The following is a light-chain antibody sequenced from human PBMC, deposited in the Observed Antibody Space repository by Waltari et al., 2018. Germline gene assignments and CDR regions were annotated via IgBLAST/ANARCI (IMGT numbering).Light chain of an antibody. CDR1: QSISTW. V-gene: IGKV1-5*03. CDR3: QHYNNYPPT. J-gene: IGKJ4*01. Sequence: DIQMTQSPSILSASVGDTVTITCRTSQSISTWLAWYQQKPGKATKLLISKASILESGVPSRFSGSGSGTEFTLTINSLQPDDFATFYCQHYNNYPPTFGGGTKVEIK. CDR2: KAS.